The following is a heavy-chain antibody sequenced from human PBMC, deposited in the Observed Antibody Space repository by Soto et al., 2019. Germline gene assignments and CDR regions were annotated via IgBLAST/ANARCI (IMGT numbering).Heavy chain of an antibody. Sequence: SETLSLTCAVYGGSFSGYYWSWIRQPPGKGLEWIGEINHSGSTNYNPSLKSRVTISVDTSKNQFSLKLSSVTAADTAVYYCGRGITMVGGVILRRSYYGRDVWGKGTTVTVPS. CDR3: GRGITMVGGVILRRSYYGRDV. CDR2: INHSGST. D-gene: IGHD3-10*01. J-gene: IGHJ6*04. V-gene: IGHV4-34*01. CDR1: GGSFSGYY.